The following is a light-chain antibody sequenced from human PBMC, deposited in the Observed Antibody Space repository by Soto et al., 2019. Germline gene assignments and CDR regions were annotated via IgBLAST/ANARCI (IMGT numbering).Light chain of an antibody. CDR1: SSDVGGYNY. Sequence: QSALTQPASVSGSPGQSITISCTGTSSDVGGYNYVSWYQQHPGRAPKLIIYDVTNRPSGTSNRFSGSKSGNTASLTISGLQTEDEADYYCISFTSRHIYVFGTGTKLTVL. V-gene: IGLV2-14*03. CDR2: DVT. CDR3: ISFTSRHIYV. J-gene: IGLJ1*01.